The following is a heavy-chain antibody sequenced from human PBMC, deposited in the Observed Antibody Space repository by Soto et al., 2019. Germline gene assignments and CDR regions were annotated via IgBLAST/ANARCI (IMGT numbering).Heavy chain of an antibody. D-gene: IGHD2-15*01. Sequence: SETLSLTCAVYGGSFIGYYWSWILQPPWKGLEWIGEINHSGSTNYNPSLKSRVTISVDTSKNQFSLKLSSVTAADTAVYYCARVPDAGYCSGGSCSDASNDAFDIWGQGTMVTVSS. CDR2: INHSGST. CDR3: ARVPDAGYCSGGSCSDASNDAFDI. V-gene: IGHV4-34*01. CDR1: GGSFIGYY. J-gene: IGHJ3*02.